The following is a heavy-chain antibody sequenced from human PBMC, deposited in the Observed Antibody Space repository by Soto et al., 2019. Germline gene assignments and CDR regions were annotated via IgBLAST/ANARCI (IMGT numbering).Heavy chain of an antibody. J-gene: IGHJ5*02. CDR1: GGSISSYY. Sequence: TSETLSLTCTVSGGSISSYYWSWIRQPPGKGLEWIGYIYYSGSTNYNPSLKSRVTISVDTSKNQFSLKLRSVTAADTAVYYCATLGYCSTTNCYARDNWFDPWGQGTLVTVSS. D-gene: IGHD2-2*01. V-gene: IGHV4-59*08. CDR3: ATLGYCSTTNCYARDNWFDP. CDR2: IYYSGST.